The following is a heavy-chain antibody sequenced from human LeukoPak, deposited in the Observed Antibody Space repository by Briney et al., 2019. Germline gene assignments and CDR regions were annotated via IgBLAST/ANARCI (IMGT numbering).Heavy chain of an antibody. Sequence: PGGSLRLSCAASGFTFSSYGMHWVRQAPGKGLEWVAVISYDGSNKYYADSVKGRFTISRDNSKNTLYLQMNSLRAEDTAVYYCARESTLVTPRVFDYWGQGTLVTVSS. V-gene: IGHV3-30*03. J-gene: IGHJ4*02. CDR2: ISYDGSNK. D-gene: IGHD4-23*01. CDR1: GFTFSSYG. CDR3: ARESTLVTPRVFDY.